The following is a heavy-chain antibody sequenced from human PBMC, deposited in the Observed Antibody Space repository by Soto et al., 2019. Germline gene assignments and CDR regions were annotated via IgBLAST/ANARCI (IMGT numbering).Heavy chain of an antibody. CDR3: AKTRIMITFGGVINALFDY. D-gene: IGHD3-16*02. CDR1: GFTFSSYA. Sequence: GGSLRLSCAASGFTFSSYAMSWVRQAPGKGLEWVSAISGSGGSTYYADSVKGRFTISRDNSKNTLYLQMNSLRAEDTAVYYCAKTRIMITFGGVINALFDYWGQGTLVTVSS. J-gene: IGHJ4*02. CDR2: ISGSGGST. V-gene: IGHV3-23*01.